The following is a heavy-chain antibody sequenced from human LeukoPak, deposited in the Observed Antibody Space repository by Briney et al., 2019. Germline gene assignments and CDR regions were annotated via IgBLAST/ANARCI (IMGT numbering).Heavy chain of an antibody. CDR1: GGSLSISGYY. J-gene: IGHJ4*02. D-gene: IGHD6-19*01. CDR3: ARSNLQWLADY. CDR2: IYHSGST. V-gene: IGHV4-39*07. Sequence: KPSETLFLTCSVSGGSLSISGYYWGWIRQPPGKGLEWIGSIYHSGSTYYNPSLKSRVTISVDTSKNQFSLKLSSVTAADTAVYYCARSNLQWLADYWGQGTLVTVSS.